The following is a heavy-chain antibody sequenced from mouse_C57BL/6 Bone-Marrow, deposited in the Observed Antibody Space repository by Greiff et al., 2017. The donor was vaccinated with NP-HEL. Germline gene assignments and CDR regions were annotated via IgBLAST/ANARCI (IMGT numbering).Heavy chain of an antibody. Sequence: EVKLLESGGGLVQPGGSMKLSCAASGFTFSDAWMDWVRQSPEKGLEWVAEIRNKANNHATYYAESVKGRFTISRDDSKSSVYLQMNSLRAEDTGIYYCTRNRYYGSSYWYFDVWGTGTTVTVSS. CDR3: TRNRYYGSSYWYFDV. CDR1: GFTFSDAW. V-gene: IGHV6-6*01. CDR2: IRNKANNHAT. J-gene: IGHJ1*03. D-gene: IGHD1-1*01.